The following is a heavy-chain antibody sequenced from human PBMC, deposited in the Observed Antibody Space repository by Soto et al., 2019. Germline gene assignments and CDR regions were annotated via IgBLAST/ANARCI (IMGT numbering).Heavy chain of an antibody. Sequence: PSETLSLTCAVSGGSISSSNWWSWVRQPPGKGLEWIGEINHSGSTNYNPSLKSRVTISVDTSKNQFSLKLSSVTAADTAVYYCARLPGRTRGFDRDTYYYYGMDVWGQGTTVTVSS. CDR1: GGSISSSNW. J-gene: IGHJ6*02. V-gene: IGHV4-4*02. CDR2: INHSGST. D-gene: IGHD3-10*01. CDR3: ARLPGRTRGFDRDTYYYYGMDV.